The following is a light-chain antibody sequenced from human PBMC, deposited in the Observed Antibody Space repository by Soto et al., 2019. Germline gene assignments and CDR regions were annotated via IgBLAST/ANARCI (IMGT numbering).Light chain of an antibody. CDR1: QSISSW. CDR2: KAS. CDR3: QQYKSYSRT. V-gene: IGKV1-5*03. Sequence: DIQMTQSPSTLASSVGDRVTTTCRASQSISSWLAWYQQKPGKAPKLLIYKASSLESGVPSRFSGSGSGTEFTLTISSLQPDDFATYYCQQYKSYSRTFGQGTKVDIK. J-gene: IGKJ1*01.